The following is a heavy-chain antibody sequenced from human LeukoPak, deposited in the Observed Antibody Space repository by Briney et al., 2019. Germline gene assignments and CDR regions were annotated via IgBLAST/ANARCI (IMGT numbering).Heavy chain of an antibody. Sequence: GGSLRLSCAASGFTFSSYWMPWVRQAPGKGLVWVSRINSDGSSTSYADSVKGRFTISRDDATNTLYLQMNSLRAEDTAVYYCARDRYSSLNKFDYWGQGTLVTVSS. D-gene: IGHD5-18*01. V-gene: IGHV3-74*01. CDR2: INSDGSST. CDR1: GFTFSSYW. CDR3: ARDRYSSLNKFDY. J-gene: IGHJ4*02.